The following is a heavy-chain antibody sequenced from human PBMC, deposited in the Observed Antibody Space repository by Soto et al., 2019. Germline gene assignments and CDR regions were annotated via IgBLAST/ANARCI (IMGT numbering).Heavy chain of an antibody. CDR2: INLSGGST. D-gene: IGHD6-19*01. CDR3: ATRGGSSGWYSSGYYYGMDV. J-gene: IGHJ6*02. V-gene: IGHV1-46*01. CDR1: GYTFTNYY. Sequence: QVQLVQSGAEVKKPGASVKVSCKASGYTFTNYYMHWVRQAPGQGLEWMGIINLSGGSTSYAQKFQGRVTMTRDTSTSTVYMGLSSLRSEDTAVYYCATRGGSSGWYSSGYYYGMDVWGQGTTVTVSS.